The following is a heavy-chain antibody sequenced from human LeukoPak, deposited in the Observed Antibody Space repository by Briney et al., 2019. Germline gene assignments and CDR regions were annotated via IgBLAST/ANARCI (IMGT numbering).Heavy chain of an antibody. J-gene: IGHJ4*02. CDR1: GGSISSGGYY. CDR2: IYYSGST. D-gene: IGHD3-22*01. V-gene: IGHV4-31*03. CDR3: ARGTYYYDSNELNGLDY. Sequence: SETLSLTCTVSGGSISSGGYYWSWIRQHPGKGLEWIGYIYYSGSTYYNPSLKSRVTISVDTSKNQFSLKLGSVTAADTAVYYCARGTYYYDSNELNGLDYWGQGTLVTVSS.